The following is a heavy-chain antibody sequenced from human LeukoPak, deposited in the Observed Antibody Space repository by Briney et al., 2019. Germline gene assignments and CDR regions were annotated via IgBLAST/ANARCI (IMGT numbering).Heavy chain of an antibody. Sequence: SETPSLTCTVSGGSISSYYWSWIRQPAGKGLEWIGRIYTSGSTNYNPSLKSRVTMSVDTSKNQFSLKLSSVTAADTSVYYCASAKYSGSYSGGAFDIWGQGTMVTVSS. D-gene: IGHD1-26*01. CDR3: ASAKYSGSYSGGAFDI. J-gene: IGHJ3*02. CDR1: GGSISSYY. CDR2: IYTSGST. V-gene: IGHV4-4*07.